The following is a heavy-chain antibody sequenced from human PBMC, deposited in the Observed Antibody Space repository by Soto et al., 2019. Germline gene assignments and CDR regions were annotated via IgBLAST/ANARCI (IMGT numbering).Heavy chain of an antibody. J-gene: IGHJ6*02. V-gene: IGHV1-69*06. CDR3: ARVGDFNTAMVSRHYYYGMDV. CDR1: GGTFSSYA. CDR2: IIPIFGTA. Sequence: AASVKVSCKASGGTFSSYAISWVRQAPGQGLEWMGGIIPIFGTANYAQKFQGRVTITADKSTSTAYMELSSLRSEDKAVYYCARVGDFNTAMVSRHYYYGMDVWGQGTTVTVSS. D-gene: IGHD5-18*01.